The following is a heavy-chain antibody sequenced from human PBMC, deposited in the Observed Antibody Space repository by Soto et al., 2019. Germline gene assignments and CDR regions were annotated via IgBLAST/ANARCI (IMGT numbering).Heavy chain of an antibody. J-gene: IGHJ6*02. V-gene: IGHV3-30*18. CDR1: GFTVSSYG. D-gene: IGHD3-10*01. CDR3: AKDGASYYYYGMDV. Sequence: QVQLVESGGGVVQPGRSLRLSCAASGFTVSSYGMHWVRQAPGKGLEWVAVISYDGSNKYYADSVKGRFTISRDNSKNTLYLQMNSLRAEDTAVYYCAKDGASYYYYGMDVWGQGTTVTVSS. CDR2: ISYDGSNK.